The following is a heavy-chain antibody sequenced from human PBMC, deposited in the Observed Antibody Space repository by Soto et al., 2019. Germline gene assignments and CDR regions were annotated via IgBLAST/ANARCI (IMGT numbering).Heavy chain of an antibody. D-gene: IGHD2-8*01. CDR1: GYSFSDYH. CDR3: ARGHSTNCSNGVCSFFYNHEMDV. CDR2: INPKSGGT. J-gene: IGHJ6*02. V-gene: IGHV1-2*04. Sequence: ASVKVSCKASGYSFSDYHIHWVRQAPGQGLEWLGRINPKSGGTSSAQKFQGWVTMTRDTSISTAYMELTRLRSDDTAVYFCARGHSTNCSNGVCSFFYNHEMDVWGQGTTVTVSS.